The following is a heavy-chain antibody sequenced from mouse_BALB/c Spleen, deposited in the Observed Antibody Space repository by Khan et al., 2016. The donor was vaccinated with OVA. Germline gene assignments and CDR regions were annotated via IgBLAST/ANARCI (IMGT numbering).Heavy chain of an antibody. CDR2: ISYSGST. Sequence: EVQLQESGPGLVKPSQSLSLTCTVTGYSITSGYGWNWIRQFPGNKLEWMGYISYSGSTNSNPSLQSRISITRDTSKNQFFLQLNSVTTEDTATYYCARTARIKYWGQGTTLTVSS. J-gene: IGHJ2*01. CDR3: ARTARIKY. D-gene: IGHD1-2*01. V-gene: IGHV3-2*02. CDR1: GYSITSGYG.